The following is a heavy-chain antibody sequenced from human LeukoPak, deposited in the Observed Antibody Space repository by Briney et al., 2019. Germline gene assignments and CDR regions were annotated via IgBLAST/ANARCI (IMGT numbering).Heavy chain of an antibody. CDR2: ISYDGSNK. J-gene: IGHJ4*02. CDR1: GFTFSSYA. CDR3: AREPHEYPFDY. D-gene: IGHD2-2*02. V-gene: IGHV3-30-3*01. Sequence: GGSLRLSCAASGFTFSSYAMHWVRQAPGKGLEWVAVISYDGSNKYYADSVKGRFTISRDNSKNTLYLQMNSLRAEDTAVYYRAREPHEYPFDYWGQGTLVTVSS.